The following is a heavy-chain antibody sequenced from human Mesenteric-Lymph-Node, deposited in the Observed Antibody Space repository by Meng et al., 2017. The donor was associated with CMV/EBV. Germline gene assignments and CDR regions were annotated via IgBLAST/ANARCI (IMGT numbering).Heavy chain of an antibody. J-gene: IGHJ5*02. CDR1: GFSISTVGYY. D-gene: IGHD3-9*01. V-gene: IGHV4-39*07. Sequence: SETLSLTCTVSGFSISTVGYYWAWIRQSPGEGLEWIGNIFYSGGASYNPSLKNRVSLSVDGSKNQFSLKLTSVTAADTAIYYCARDHTTMISHRGLGYFRLDPWGQGALVTVSS. CDR2: IFYSGGA. CDR3: ARDHTTMISHRGLGYFRLDP.